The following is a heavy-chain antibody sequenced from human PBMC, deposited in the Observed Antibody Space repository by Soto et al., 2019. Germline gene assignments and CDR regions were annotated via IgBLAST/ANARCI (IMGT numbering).Heavy chain of an antibody. J-gene: IGHJ3*02. CDR2: IYAAGST. D-gene: IGHD1-1*01. CDR1: GFTVSGNY. Sequence: EVQLVESGGGLVQPGGSLRLSCAASGFTVSGNYMSWVRQAPGQGLEWVSVIYAAGSTYYIDSVNGRFTISRDISKNTLYLQMNSLRSEDTAVYYCASDIFKTGSTGVFDIWGQGTRVTVSS. V-gene: IGHV3-66*01. CDR3: ASDIFKTGSTGVFDI.